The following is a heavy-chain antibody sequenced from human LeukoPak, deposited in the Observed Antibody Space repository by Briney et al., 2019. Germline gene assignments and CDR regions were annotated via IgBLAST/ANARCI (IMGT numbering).Heavy chain of an antibody. J-gene: IGHJ4*02. V-gene: IGHV4-39*01. CDR1: GGSISSSSYY. Sequence: SETLSLTCTVSGGSISSSSYYWGWIRQPPGKGLEWIGSIYYSGSTYYNPSLKSRVTISVDTSKNQFSLKLSSVTAADTAVYYCAGQYPVYGSYYRGLFDYWGQGTLVTVSS. CDR2: IYYSGST. D-gene: IGHD1-26*01. CDR3: AGQYPVYGSYYRGLFDY.